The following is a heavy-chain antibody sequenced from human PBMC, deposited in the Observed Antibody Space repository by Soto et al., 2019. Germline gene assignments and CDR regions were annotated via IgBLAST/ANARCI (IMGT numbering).Heavy chain of an antibody. V-gene: IGHV2-5*02. D-gene: IGHD3-10*01. CDR2: IYWDDDK. J-gene: IGHJ4*02. CDR3: AHSGWFGELLYFDY. CDR1: GFSLSTSGVG. Sequence: QITLKESGPTLVKPTQTLTLTCTFSGFSLSTSGVGVGWIRQPPGKPLEWLELIYWDDDKRYSPSLKSRLTITKDICNNQVVLTMANMYPVDTATYYCAHSGWFGELLYFDYWGQGNLVTVSS.